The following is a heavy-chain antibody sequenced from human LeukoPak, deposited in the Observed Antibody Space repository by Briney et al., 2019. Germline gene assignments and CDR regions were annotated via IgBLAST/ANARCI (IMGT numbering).Heavy chain of an antibody. CDR2: ISGAGGST. V-gene: IGHV3-23*01. D-gene: IGHD1-1*01. Sequence: GGSLRLSCAASGFTFSSYAMSWVRQAPGKGLEWVSGISGAGGSTYYADSVKGRFTISRDNSKNTLYVQMSSLRVEDTAVYYCAKLRTGTATNFDYWGQGTLVTVSS. J-gene: IGHJ4*02. CDR3: AKLRTGTATNFDY. CDR1: GFTFSSYA.